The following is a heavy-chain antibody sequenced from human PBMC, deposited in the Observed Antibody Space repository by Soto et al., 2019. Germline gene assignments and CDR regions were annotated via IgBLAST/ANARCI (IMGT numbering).Heavy chain of an antibody. D-gene: IGHD6-19*01. CDR2: ISYDGSNK. Sequence: QVQLVESGGGVVQPGRSLRLSCAASGFTFSSYGMHWVRQAPGKGLEWVAVISYDGSNKYYADSVKGRFTISRDNSKNTLYLQMNGLRAEDTAVYYCAKGTVAGTPFDYWGQGTLVTVSS. CDR1: GFTFSSYG. V-gene: IGHV3-30*18. J-gene: IGHJ4*02. CDR3: AKGTVAGTPFDY.